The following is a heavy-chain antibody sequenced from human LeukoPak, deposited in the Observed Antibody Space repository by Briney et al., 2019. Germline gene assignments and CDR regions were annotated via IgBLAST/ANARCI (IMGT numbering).Heavy chain of an antibody. CDR3: ATSRGYSSYASKPTLEDYYGMDV. J-gene: IGHJ6*02. D-gene: IGHD5-12*01. V-gene: IGHV1-24*01. CDR1: GYTLTELS. Sequence: ASVKVSCKVSGYTLTELSMHWVRQAPGKGLEWMGGFDPEDGETIYAQKFQGRVTMTEDTSTDTAYMELSSLRSEDTAVYYCATSRGYSSYASKPTLEDYYGMDVWGQGTTVTVSS. CDR2: FDPEDGET.